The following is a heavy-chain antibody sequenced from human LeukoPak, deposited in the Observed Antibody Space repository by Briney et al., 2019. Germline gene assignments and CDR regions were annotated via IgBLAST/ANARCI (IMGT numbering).Heavy chain of an antibody. J-gene: IGHJ5*02. V-gene: IGHV4-61*01. D-gene: IGHD1-26*01. CDR2: IYNGVNT. CDR3: ARSRAFNSGAFDP. Sequence: SETLSLTCTVSGASVSSASYWSWIRQPPGKGVEWIAHIYNGVNTNYNPSLKGRVTISVDTSKNQFSLRLNSVTAADTAVYYCARSRAFNSGAFDPWGQGSLVTVSS. CDR1: GASVSSASY.